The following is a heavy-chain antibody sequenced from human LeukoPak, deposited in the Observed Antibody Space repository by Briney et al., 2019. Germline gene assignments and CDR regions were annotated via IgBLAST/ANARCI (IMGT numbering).Heavy chain of an antibody. CDR3: ARSGIAVAGIYSYYGMDV. J-gene: IGHJ6*02. Sequence: PSETLSLTCTVSGGSISSYYWSWIRQPPGKGLEWIGYIYYSGSTNYNPSLKSRVTISVDTSKNQFSLRLSSVTAADTAVYYCARSGIAVAGIYSYYGMDVWGQGTTVTVSS. V-gene: IGHV4-59*01. D-gene: IGHD6-19*01. CDR1: GGSISSYY. CDR2: IYYSGST.